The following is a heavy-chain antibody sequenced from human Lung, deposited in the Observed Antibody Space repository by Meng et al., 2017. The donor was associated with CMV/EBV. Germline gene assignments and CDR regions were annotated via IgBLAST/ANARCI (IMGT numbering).Heavy chain of an antibody. V-gene: IGHV4-38-2*02. CDR1: GYSISSGYY. CDR2: IYHSGST. J-gene: IGHJ4*02. CDR3: ARVSCSSTSGFDY. D-gene: IGHD2-2*01. Sequence: SETLSLTCTVSGYSISSGYYWGWIRQPPGKGLEWIGSIYHSGSTYYNPSLKSRVTISVDTSKNQFSLKLSSVTAADTAVYYCARVSCSSTSGFDYWGQGKXVTVDS.